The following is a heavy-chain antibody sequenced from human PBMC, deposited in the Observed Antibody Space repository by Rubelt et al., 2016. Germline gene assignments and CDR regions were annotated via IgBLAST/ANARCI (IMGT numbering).Heavy chain of an antibody. CDR3: ARLAKLAQYYGDY. CDR1: GNSVSSGDYY. CDR2: LYYSGST. D-gene: IGHD1-1*01. J-gene: IGHJ4*02. Sequence: QVQLQESGPGLVKPSETLSLTCSVSGNSVSSGDYYWSWIRQPPGKELEWIGFLYYSGSTTYNTSHKSRVAISLDTSRNRCTPKLTLVTAADKAVDFRARLAKLAQYYGDYWGPGTLGTVS. V-gene: IGHV4-61*08.